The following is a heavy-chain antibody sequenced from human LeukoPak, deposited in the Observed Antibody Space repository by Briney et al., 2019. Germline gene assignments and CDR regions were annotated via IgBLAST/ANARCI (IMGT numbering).Heavy chain of an antibody. CDR1: GFTFSSYW. J-gene: IGHJ4*02. V-gene: IGHV3-74*01. D-gene: IGHD6-19*01. CDR2: IISDGRSP. CDR3: AASGWYAWGLSSYYFDY. Sequence: GSLRVSRAAPGFTFSSYWLHCVRHAPRKGRGWVSRIISDGRSPSYADSVKGRFTLSTDNSKKTLYLQMGSLRAEDRAVYYCAASGWYAWGLSSYYFDYWGQGTLVTVSS.